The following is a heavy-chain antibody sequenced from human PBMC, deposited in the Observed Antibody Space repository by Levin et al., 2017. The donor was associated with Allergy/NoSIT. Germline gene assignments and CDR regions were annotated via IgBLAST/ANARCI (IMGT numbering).Heavy chain of an antibody. CDR1: GFTFSSYA. CDR3: ARILHVLRYFDWLPHTLDY. Sequence: GGSLRLSCAASGFTFSSYAMSWVRQAPGKGLEWVSAISGSGGSTYYADSVKGRFTISRDNSKNTLYLQMNSLRAEDTAVYYCARILHVLRYFDWLPHTLDYWGQGTLVTVSS. D-gene: IGHD3-9*01. J-gene: IGHJ4*02. CDR2: ISGSGGST. V-gene: IGHV3-23*01.